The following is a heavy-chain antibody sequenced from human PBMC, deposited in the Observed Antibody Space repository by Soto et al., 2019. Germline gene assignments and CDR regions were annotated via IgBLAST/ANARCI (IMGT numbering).Heavy chain of an antibody. V-gene: IGHV4-31*03. D-gene: IGHD6-13*01. CDR1: GGSISSGGYY. CDR3: ARYSSSWPKNNWFDP. J-gene: IGHJ5*02. CDR2: IYYSGST. Sequence: ASATLSLTCTVSGGSISSGGYYWSWIRQHPGKGLEWIGYIYYSGSTYYNPSLKSRVTISVDTSKNQFSLKLSSVTAADTAVYYCARYSSSWPKNNWFDPWGQGTLVTVSS.